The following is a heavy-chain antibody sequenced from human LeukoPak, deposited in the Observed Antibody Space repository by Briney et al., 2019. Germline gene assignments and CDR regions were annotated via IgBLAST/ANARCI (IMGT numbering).Heavy chain of an antibody. J-gene: IGHJ5*02. CDR3: AREYCSGGSCYWPNWFDP. CDR1: GYTFTSYD. D-gene: IGHD2-15*01. V-gene: IGHV1-8*01. CDR2: MSPNSGNT. Sequence: ASVKVSCKASGYTFTSYDINWVRQATGQGLEWMGWMSPNSGNTGYAQKFQGRVTMTRNTSISTAYMELSSLRSEDTAVYYCAREYCSGGSCYWPNWFDPWGQGTLVTVSS.